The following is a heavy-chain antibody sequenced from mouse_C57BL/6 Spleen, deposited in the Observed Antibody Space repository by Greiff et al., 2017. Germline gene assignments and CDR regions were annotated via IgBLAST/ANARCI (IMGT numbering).Heavy chain of an antibody. J-gene: IGHJ3*01. V-gene: IGHV5-6*01. CDR2: ISSGGSYT. CDR1: GFTFSSYG. D-gene: IGHD2-3*01. Sequence: EVKLVESEGDLVKPGGSLKLSCAASGFTFSSYGMSWVRQTPDKRLEWVATISSGGSYTYYPDSVTGRFTISRDNAKNTLYLQMSSLKSEDTAMYYCASLDGYYGAYWGQGTLVTVSA. CDR3: ASLDGYYGAY.